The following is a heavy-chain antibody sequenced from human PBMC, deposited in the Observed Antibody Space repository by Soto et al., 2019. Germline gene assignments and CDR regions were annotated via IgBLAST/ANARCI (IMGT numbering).Heavy chain of an antibody. Sequence: GESLKISCKGSGYSFTSYWIGWVRQMPGKGLEWMGIIYPGDSDTRYSPSFQGQVTISADKSISTAYLQWSSLKASDTAMYYCARDCLSSYGASLYWFDPWGQGTLVTVSS. V-gene: IGHV5-51*01. J-gene: IGHJ5*02. D-gene: IGHD4-17*01. CDR1: GYSFTSYW. CDR3: ARDCLSSYGASLYWFDP. CDR2: IYPGDSDT.